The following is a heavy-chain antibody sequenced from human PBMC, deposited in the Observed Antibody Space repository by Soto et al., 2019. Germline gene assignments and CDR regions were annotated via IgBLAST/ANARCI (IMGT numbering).Heavy chain of an antibody. D-gene: IGHD2-2*01. CDR1: GGSISSYY. V-gene: IGHV4-59*01. J-gene: IGHJ5*02. CDR2: IYYSGST. CDR3: GRVGCSSTSCYEPYNWFDP. Sequence: PSETLSLTCTVSGGSISSYYWSWIRQPPGKGLEWIGYIYYSGSTNYNPSLKSRVTISVDTSKNQFSLKLSSVTAADTAVYYCGRVGCSSTSCYEPYNWFDPWGQGTLVTVSS.